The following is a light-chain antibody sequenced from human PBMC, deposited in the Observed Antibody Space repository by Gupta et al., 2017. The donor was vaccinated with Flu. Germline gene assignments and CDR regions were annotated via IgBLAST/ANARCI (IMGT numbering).Light chain of an antibody. J-gene: IGKJ1*01. CDR1: QSIKNNY. V-gene: IGKV3-20*01. Sequence: GTLSLSPGERATLSCRASQSIKNNYVAWYQRKPGQAPRLLISAASSRAIGTPDRFSGSGSGTDFTLTIGRLEPEDFAVYYCQHDGRSPRTFGQGTKVEI. CDR2: AAS. CDR3: QHDGRSPRT.